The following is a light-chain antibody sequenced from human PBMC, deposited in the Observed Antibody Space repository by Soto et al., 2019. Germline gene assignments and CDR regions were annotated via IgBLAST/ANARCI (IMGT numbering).Light chain of an antibody. V-gene: IGKV1-9*01. J-gene: IGKJ4*01. CDR3: QQLNRYRLT. Sequence: DIQLTQSPSFLSASVGDRVTITCRASQGISSYFAWYQQKPGKAPTLLIYAVSTLQSGVPSRFSGSASGTAFTLTVSRVKPEDFATYYCQQLNRYRLTFGGGSEVEIK. CDR2: AVS. CDR1: QGISSY.